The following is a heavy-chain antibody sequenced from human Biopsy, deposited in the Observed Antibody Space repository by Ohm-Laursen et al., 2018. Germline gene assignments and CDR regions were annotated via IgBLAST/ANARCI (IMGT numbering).Heavy chain of an antibody. CDR1: GGSISSGGSY. D-gene: IGHD3-22*01. CDR2: IFNSANT. Sequence: SETLSLTCTVSGGSISSGGSYWSWIRQRPGKGLEWIGYIFNSANTYYNPSLKILITISGDTSKNQFSLKLNSVTAADTAVYYCARGDYFDSNGYFWFDPWGQGTLVTVSS. J-gene: IGHJ5*02. V-gene: IGHV4-31*01. CDR3: ARGDYFDSNGYFWFDP.